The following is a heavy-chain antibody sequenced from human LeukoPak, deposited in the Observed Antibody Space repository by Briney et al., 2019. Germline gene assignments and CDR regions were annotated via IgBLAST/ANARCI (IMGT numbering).Heavy chain of an antibody. D-gene: IGHD1-26*01. CDR2: VSPFNGNT. CDR1: GYTFTGYY. J-gene: IGHJ4*02. CDR3: ARRGGSYSHSDF. V-gene: IGHV1-18*04. Sequence: RASVKVSCKASGYTFTGYYMHWVRQAPGQGLQWMGWVSPFNGNTDYAPKLQGRVTMTTDTSTTTAYMELRSLTSDDTAVYYCARRGGSYSHSDFWGQGTLVTVSS.